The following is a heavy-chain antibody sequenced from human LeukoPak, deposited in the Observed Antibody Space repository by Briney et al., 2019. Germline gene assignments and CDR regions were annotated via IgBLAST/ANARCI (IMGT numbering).Heavy chain of an antibody. Sequence: SETPSLTCTVSGGSIGTYYWGWIRQSPGKGLEWIGYIYVTGTRYNPYLQNRVTISVDRSRNQFFLKMSSVTAADTAVYYCARHIGGGIEDMDVWGKGTKVIVSS. CDR3: ARHIGGGIEDMDV. CDR2: IYVTGT. V-gene: IGHV4-59*08. CDR1: GGSIGTYY. J-gene: IGHJ6*03. D-gene: IGHD3-16*02.